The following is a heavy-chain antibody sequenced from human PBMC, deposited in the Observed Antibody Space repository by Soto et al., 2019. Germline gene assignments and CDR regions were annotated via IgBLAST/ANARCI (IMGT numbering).Heavy chain of an antibody. CDR2: IVPSLDTT. CDR3: ARWPEPRGPADPCAVED. D-gene: IGHD3-10*01. CDR1: GGTFSSSG. Sequence: QVQLVQSGTEVQKPGSSVKVSCKASGGTFSSSGFSWVRQAPGQGLEWMGMIVPSLDTTKYAQKFQASVTITADQFTSAAYMESSRLLCADTGVFYGARWPEPRGPADPCAVEDWGQGTRVIVS. J-gene: IGHJ6*01. V-gene: IGHV1-69*09.